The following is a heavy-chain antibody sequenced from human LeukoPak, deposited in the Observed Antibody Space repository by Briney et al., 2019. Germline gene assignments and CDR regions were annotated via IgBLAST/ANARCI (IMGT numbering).Heavy chain of an antibody. V-gene: IGHV1-69*13. CDR1: GGTFSSYA. CDR3: ARDFSSSSTVYYYYYMDV. J-gene: IGHJ6*03. Sequence: GASVKVSCKASGGTFSSYAISWVRQAPGQGLEWMGGIIPIFGTANYAQKFQGRVTITADESTSTAYMELSSLRSEDTAVYYCARDFSSSSTVYYYYYMDVWGKGTTVTVSS. CDR2: IIPIFGTA. D-gene: IGHD6-6*01.